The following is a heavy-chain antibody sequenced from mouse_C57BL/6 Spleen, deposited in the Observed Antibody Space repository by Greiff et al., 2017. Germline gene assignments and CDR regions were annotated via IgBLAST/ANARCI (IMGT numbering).Heavy chain of an antibody. CDR1: GFTFSSYG. CDR2: ISSGGSYT. D-gene: IGHD1-1*01. CDR3: ARHLRELFFDV. J-gene: IGHJ1*03. Sequence: EVHLVESGGDLVKPGGSLKLSCAASGFTFSSYGMSWVRQTPDKRLEWVATISSGGSYTYYPDSVKGRFTISRDNAKNTLYLQMSSLKSEDTAMYYCARHLRELFFDVWGTGTTVTVSS. V-gene: IGHV5-6*01.